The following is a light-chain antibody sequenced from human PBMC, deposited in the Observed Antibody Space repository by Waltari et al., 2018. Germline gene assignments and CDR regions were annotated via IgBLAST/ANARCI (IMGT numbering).Light chain of an antibody. CDR1: SSDVGGFTF. CDR2: DVF. J-gene: IGLJ2*01. V-gene: IGLV2-14*03. CDR3: SSYTASPPHVV. Sequence: QSPLTQPASVSGSPGQSISISSTGISSDVGGFTFFPWYQQHPGKAPKLMIYDVFNRPSGVSTRFSGSKSDNAASLAISGLQAEDEAVYYCSSYTASPPHVVFGGGTKVTVL.